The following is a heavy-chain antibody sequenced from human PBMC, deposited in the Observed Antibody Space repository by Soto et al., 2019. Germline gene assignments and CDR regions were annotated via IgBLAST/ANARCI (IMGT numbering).Heavy chain of an antibody. Sequence: QAHLVESGGGVAQPGRSLRLSCEASESTFRRYSMHWVRQAPGKGLEWVGVTSYDGKVQYYGDSVKGRFTISRDNSKNTVYLQTNSLRDEDTAIYYCAKEYGNDYWYFDYWGQGTLVTVSS. J-gene: IGHJ4*02. CDR1: ESTFRRYS. CDR2: TSYDGKVQ. D-gene: IGHD5-12*01. V-gene: IGHV3-30*18. CDR3: AKEYGNDYWYFDY.